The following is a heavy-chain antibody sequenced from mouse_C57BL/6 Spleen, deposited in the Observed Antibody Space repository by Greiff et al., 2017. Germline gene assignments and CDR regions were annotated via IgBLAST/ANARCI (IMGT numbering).Heavy chain of an antibody. CDR1: GYTFTSYW. CDR3: ARDDGGWYLDV. D-gene: IGHD2-3*01. Sequence: QVQLQQPGAELVKPGASVKLSCKASGYTFTSYWMHWVKQRPGQGLEWIGMIHPNSGSTNYNEKFKSKATLTVDKSSSTAYMQLSSLTSEDSAVYYCARDDGGWYLDVWGTGTTVTVSS. V-gene: IGHV1-64*01. CDR2: IHPNSGST. J-gene: IGHJ1*03.